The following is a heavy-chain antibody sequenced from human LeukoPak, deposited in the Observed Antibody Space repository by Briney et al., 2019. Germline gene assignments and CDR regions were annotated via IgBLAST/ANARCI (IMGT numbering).Heavy chain of an antibody. V-gene: IGHV3-64D*06. CDR2: ISSNGGST. Sequence: PGGSLRLSCSASGFTFSSYAMHWVRQAPGKGLEYVSAISSNGGSTYYADSVEGRFTISRDNSKNTLYLQMSSLRAEDTAVYYCVNGYYDSSGYYFGYWGQGTLVTVSS. CDR1: GFTFSSYA. D-gene: IGHD3-22*01. J-gene: IGHJ4*02. CDR3: VNGYYDSSGYYFGY.